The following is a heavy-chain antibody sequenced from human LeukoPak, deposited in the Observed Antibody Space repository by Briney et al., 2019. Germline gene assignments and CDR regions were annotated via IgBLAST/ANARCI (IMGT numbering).Heavy chain of an antibody. CDR1: GYTFTNYY. Sequence: ASVKVSCKASGYTFTNYYMHWVRQAPGQGLEWMGIINPRVGSTRYAQKFQGRVTMTGDMSTSTVYMELSSLRSEDTAVYYCARDGYSYGSLSGHFDYWGQGTLVTVSS. J-gene: IGHJ4*02. V-gene: IGHV1-46*01. CDR2: INPRVGST. D-gene: IGHD5-18*01. CDR3: ARDGYSYGSLSGHFDY.